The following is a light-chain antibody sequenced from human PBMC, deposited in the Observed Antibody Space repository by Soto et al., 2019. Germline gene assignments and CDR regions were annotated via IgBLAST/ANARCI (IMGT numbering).Light chain of an antibody. CDR1: NSEIGNYNL. CDR3: SSYAGSNNLV. V-gene: IGLV2-14*02. CDR2: EGS. Sequence: QSALTQPASMSGSPGQSITISCTGTNSEIGNYNLVSWYQQHPGKAPKLILYEGSQRPSGVSNRFSGSKSGNTASLTVSGLQAEDEADYYCSSYAGSNNLVFGGGTKLTVL. J-gene: IGLJ2*01.